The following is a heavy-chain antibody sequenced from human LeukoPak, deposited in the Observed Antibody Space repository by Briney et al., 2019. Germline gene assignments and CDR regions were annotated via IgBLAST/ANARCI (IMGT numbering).Heavy chain of an antibody. Sequence: GESLKISCKGSEXSFATYRIGWVRQMPGQGLEWMGIIFPGDSDTRYSPSFQGQVTISADKSISTAYLQWSSLKASDTAIYYCASEYCSGGNCYFDYWGQGTLVTVSS. V-gene: IGHV5-51*01. CDR1: EXSFATYR. CDR2: IFPGDSDT. J-gene: IGHJ4*02. D-gene: IGHD2-15*01. CDR3: ASEYCSGGNCYFDY.